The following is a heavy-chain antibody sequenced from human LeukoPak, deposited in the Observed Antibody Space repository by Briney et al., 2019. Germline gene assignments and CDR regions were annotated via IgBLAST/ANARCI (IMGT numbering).Heavy chain of an antibody. CDR2: IYYSGST. CDR1: SGSISSSSYY. D-gene: IGHD3-22*01. J-gene: IGHJ4*02. Sequence: SETLSLTCTVSSGSISSSSYYWGWIRQPPGKGLEWIGSIYYSGSTYYNPSLKSRVTLSVDTSKNQFSLKLSSVTAADTAVYYCARLRGSYYYDSSGYLGGIDYWGQGTLVTVSS. V-gene: IGHV4-39*01. CDR3: ARLRGSYYYDSSGYLGGIDY.